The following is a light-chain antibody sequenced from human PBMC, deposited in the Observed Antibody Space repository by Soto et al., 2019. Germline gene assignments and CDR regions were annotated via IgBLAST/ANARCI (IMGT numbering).Light chain of an antibody. CDR2: DAS. J-gene: IGKJ4*01. Sequence: DIQMTQSPSSLSASVGDRITITCQASQDIRNYLNWFQQKPGKAPQLLIFDASNLEPGVPSSFSGSGSGTEFTLNISSLQPEDFATYYCLQYANLPLTFGGGTKVEI. CDR3: LQYANLPLT. V-gene: IGKV1-33*01. CDR1: QDIRNY.